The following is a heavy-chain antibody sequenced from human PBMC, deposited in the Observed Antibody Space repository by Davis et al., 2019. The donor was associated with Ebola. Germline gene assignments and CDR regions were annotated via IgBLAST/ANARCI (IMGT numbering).Heavy chain of an antibody. J-gene: IGHJ5*02. Sequence: ASVKVSCKASGYTFTGYNMHWVRQAPGQGLEWMGRIISNSGGTNYAQKFQDRVTMTRDTSISTAYMELSRLRSDDTAVYYCASHYYDSSGSWGQGTLVTVSS. CDR3: ASHYYDSSGS. CDR1: GYTFTGYN. D-gene: IGHD3-22*01. CDR2: IISNSGGT. V-gene: IGHV1-2*06.